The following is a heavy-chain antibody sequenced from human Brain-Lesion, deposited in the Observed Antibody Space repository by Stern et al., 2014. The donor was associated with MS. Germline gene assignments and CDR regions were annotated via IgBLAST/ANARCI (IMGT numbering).Heavy chain of an antibody. J-gene: IGHJ4*02. D-gene: IGHD5-18*01. CDR3: ASGYRIFDY. V-gene: IGHV4-61*02. CDR2: IPPSGSA. CDR1: GGSISSGSDY. Sequence: QVQLVESGPGLVKPSQTLSLTCTVSGGSISSGSDYWSWIRQPVGKGLEWIGRIPPSGSAFYTPSLKSRVTISTDTSMNQFSLDLNAAAAADTAIYYCASGYRIFDYWGQGILVTVSS.